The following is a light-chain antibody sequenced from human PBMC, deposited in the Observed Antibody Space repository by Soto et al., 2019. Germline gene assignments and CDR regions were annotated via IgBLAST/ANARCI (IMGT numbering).Light chain of an antibody. Sequence: QSALTQPRSVSGSPGQSVTISCTGSSSDVGGYDFVSWYQQHPGKAPKLMISDVSERPSGVPDRFSGSKSANTASLTISVLQAEDEADYYCCSYAGTYTLVFGGGTKLTVL. CDR1: SSDVGGYDF. CDR2: DVS. V-gene: IGLV2-11*01. J-gene: IGLJ3*02. CDR3: CSYAGTYTLV.